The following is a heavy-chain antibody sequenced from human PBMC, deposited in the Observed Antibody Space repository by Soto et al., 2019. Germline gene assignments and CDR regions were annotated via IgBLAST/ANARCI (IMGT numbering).Heavy chain of an antibody. J-gene: IGHJ6*02. CDR3: AKPRLDDYHHGMDV. CDR2: ISYDGIGK. CDR1: GFTFSSYG. Sequence: QVQLVESGGGVVQPGRSLRLSCAGSGFTFSSYGMHWVRQAPGKGLDWVAVISYDGIGKYYADSVRGRFTISIHNSKNPLYVQTNGLRTEDTPVYYCAKPRLDDYHHGMDVWGQGTTVTVSS. D-gene: IGHD3-9*01. V-gene: IGHV3-30*18.